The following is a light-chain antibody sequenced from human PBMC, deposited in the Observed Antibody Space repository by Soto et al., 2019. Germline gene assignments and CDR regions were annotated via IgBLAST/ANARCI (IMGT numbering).Light chain of an antibody. CDR2: GAS. J-gene: IGKJ2*01. V-gene: IGKV3-20*01. CDR1: ESVSSNY. Sequence: ETVLTQSPGTLSLSPGERATLSCRASESVSSNYLAWYQQKPGQAPRLLIFGASNRATGIPDRFSGSGSGTDFTLTISRLEPEDFAVYYCQHHGASSYIFGQGTKLEIK. CDR3: QHHGASSYI.